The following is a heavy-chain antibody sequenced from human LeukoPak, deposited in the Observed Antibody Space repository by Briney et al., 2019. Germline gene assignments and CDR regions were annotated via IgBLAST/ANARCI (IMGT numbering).Heavy chain of an antibody. D-gene: IGHD2-2*01. CDR2: ISTTGDNT. V-gene: IGHV3-23*01. Sequence: PGGSLRLSCAASGFTITTYDIHWVRQAPGKGLEWVTAISTTGDNTYYADSVKGRFTISRDNSKNTLYLQMNTLRAEDTAVYYCAKDLYCSTTSCYYTNPVAWGQGTLVTVSS. CDR1: GFTITTYD. J-gene: IGHJ5*02. CDR3: AKDLYCSTTSCYYTNPVA.